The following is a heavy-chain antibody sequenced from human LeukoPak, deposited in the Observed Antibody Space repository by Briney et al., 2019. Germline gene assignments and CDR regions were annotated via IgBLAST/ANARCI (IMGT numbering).Heavy chain of an antibody. J-gene: IGHJ4*02. D-gene: IGHD5-12*01. CDR1: GGSISSSSYY. CDR2: IYYSGST. Sequence: SETLSLTCTVSGGSISSSSYYWGWIRQPPGKGLEWIGSIYYSGSTYYNPSLKSRVTISVDTSKNQFSLKLSSVTAADTAVYYCAKANSAYDYDYFDYWGQGTLVTVSS. V-gene: IGHV4-39*07. CDR3: AKANSAYDYDYFDY.